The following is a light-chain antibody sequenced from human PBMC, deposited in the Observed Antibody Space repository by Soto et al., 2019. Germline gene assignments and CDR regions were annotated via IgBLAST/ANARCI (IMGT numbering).Light chain of an antibody. CDR1: QSVSNN. CDR3: QQYNNWPRGT. V-gene: IGKV3-15*01. Sequence: EIVMTQSPATLSVSPGERATLSCRASQSVSNNLAWYQQKPGQAPRLLIYGASTRATGIPARFSGSGSGTEFTLPISSLQSEDFAVYYCQQYNNWPRGTFGGGTKMEIK. J-gene: IGKJ4*01. CDR2: GAS.